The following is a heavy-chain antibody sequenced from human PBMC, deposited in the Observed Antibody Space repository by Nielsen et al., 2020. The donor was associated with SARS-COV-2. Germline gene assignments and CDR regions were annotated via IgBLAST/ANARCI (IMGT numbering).Heavy chain of an antibody. J-gene: IGHJ6*02. CDR2: ISSSSSYI. D-gene: IGHD2-8*01. CDR1: GFTFSSYS. CDR3: ARDRDIVLMVYAPGSLGMDV. Sequence: GASLKISCAASGFTFSSYSMNWVRQAPGKGLAWVSSISSSSSYIYYADSVKGRFTISRDNAKNSLYLQMNSLRAEDTAVYYCARDRDIVLMVYAPGSLGMDVWGQGTTVTVSS. V-gene: IGHV3-21*01.